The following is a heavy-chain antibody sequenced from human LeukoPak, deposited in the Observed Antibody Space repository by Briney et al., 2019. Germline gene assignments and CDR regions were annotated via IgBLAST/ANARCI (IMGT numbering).Heavy chain of an antibody. D-gene: IGHD3-22*01. CDR3: ARSRSGYYEDY. CDR1: GFTFDDYG. V-gene: IGHV3-7*01. J-gene: IGHJ4*02. Sequence: GGSLRLSCAASGFTFDDYGMSWVRQAPGKGLEWVANIKEDGSEKYYVDSVKGRFTISRDNAKNSLSLQVNSLSAEDTAVYYCARSRSGYYEDYWGQGTLVTVSS. CDR2: IKEDGSEK.